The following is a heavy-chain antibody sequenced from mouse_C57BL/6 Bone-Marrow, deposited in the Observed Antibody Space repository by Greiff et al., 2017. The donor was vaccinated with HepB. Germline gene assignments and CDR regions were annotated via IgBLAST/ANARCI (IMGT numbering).Heavy chain of an antibody. CDR3: ARNYYGYDGPLFDY. CDR2: IYPGGGYT. D-gene: IGHD2-2*01. J-gene: IGHJ2*01. V-gene: IGHV1-63*01. CDR1: GYTFTNYW. Sequence: QVQLQQSGAELVRPGTSVKMSCKASGYTFTNYWIGWAKQRPGHGLEWIGDIYPGGGYTNYNEKFKGKATLTADKSSSTAYMQFSSLTSEDSAIYYCARNYYGYDGPLFDYWGQGTTLTVSS.